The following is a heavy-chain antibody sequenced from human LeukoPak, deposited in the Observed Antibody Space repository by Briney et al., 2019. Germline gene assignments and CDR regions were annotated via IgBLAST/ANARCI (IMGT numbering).Heavy chain of an antibody. CDR2: IYPGDSET. D-gene: IGHD6-13*01. CDR1: GSRFTSYW. Sequence: GESMQISSTGSGSRFTSYWIGWVRPMPGKSLKWMGIIYPGDSETRYSPSFQGQVTISADKSISTAYLQLSSLKASDTAIYYCARRAVAAADYWGQGTLVTVSS. J-gene: IGHJ4*02. V-gene: IGHV5-51*01. CDR3: ARRAVAAADY.